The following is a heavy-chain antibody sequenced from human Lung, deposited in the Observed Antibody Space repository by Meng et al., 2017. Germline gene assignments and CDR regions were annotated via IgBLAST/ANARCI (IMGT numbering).Heavy chain of an antibody. D-gene: IGHD4-23*01. CDR1: VDSVSRGCYY. CDR2: VYFSGST. Sequence: HVALTEAVPRLVRPSAILLPIRTGSVDSVSRGCYYWSWIRQPPGKGLEWIGYVYFSGSTNYNPSLKSRVTISLDTSKNQFSLKLNSVTAADTAVYYCARGGTVVNLGYWGPGTLVTVSS. J-gene: IGHJ4*02. V-gene: IGHV4-61*01. CDR3: ARGGTVVNLGY.